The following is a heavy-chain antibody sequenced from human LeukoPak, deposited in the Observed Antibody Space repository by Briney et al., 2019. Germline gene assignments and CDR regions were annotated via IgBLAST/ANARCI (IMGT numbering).Heavy chain of an antibody. CDR1: GFTFSSYS. CDR3: ARAGDIVVVPAANNWFDP. D-gene: IGHD2-2*01. CDR2: ISSSSSYI. Sequence: GGSLRLSCAASGFTFSSYSMNWVRQAPGKGLEWVSSISSSSSYIYYADSVKGRFTISRDNAMNSLYLQMNSLRAEDTAVYYCARAGDIVVVPAANNWFDPWGQGTLVTVSS. J-gene: IGHJ5*02. V-gene: IGHV3-21*01.